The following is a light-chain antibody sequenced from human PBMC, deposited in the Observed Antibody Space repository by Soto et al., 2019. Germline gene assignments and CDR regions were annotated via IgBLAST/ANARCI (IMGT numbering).Light chain of an antibody. CDR1: SSDAGGYKY. V-gene: IGLV2-14*01. J-gene: IGLJ2*01. CDR2: EVT. Sequence: QSALTQPASVSGSPGQSITISCTGTSSDAGGYKYVSWYQQHPGQAPKLIIYEVTNRPSGVSHRFSGSVSGNTASLTISGLQAEDEADYYCSSYTGSSTVVFGGGTKLTVL. CDR3: SSYTGSSTVV.